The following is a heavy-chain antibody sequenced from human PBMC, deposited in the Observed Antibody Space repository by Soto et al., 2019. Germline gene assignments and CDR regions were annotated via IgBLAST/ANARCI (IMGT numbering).Heavy chain of an antibody. CDR2: IKSKTDGGTT. CDR3: TTSTFRYDYVWGSYRSDY. Sequence: GGSLRLSCAASGFTFSNAWMNWVRQAPGKGLEWVGRIKSKTDGGTTDYAAPVKGRFTISRDDSKNTLYLQMNSLKTEDTAVYYCTTSTFRYDYVWGSYRSDYWGQGTLVTVSS. V-gene: IGHV3-15*07. CDR1: GFTFSNAW. D-gene: IGHD3-16*02. J-gene: IGHJ4*02.